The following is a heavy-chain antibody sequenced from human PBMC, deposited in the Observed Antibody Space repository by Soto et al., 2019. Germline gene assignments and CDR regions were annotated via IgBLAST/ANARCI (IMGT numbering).Heavy chain of an antibody. Sequence: QVQLQESGPRLVKPSGTLSLTCDVSGGSISSSNWWSWVRQSPGKGLEWIGEIYHSGSTNYNPSLKSRVTISVDKSKNQFSLKLRSVTAADTAVYYCASSSGYYEEYLQHWGQGTLVTVSS. CDR2: IYHSGST. CDR3: ASSSGYYEEYLQH. V-gene: IGHV4-4*02. J-gene: IGHJ1*01. CDR1: GGSISSSNW. D-gene: IGHD3-22*01.